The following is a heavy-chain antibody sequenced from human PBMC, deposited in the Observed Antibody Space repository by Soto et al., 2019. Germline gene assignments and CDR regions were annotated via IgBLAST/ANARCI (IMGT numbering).Heavy chain of an antibody. CDR1: GGSISSSNW. CDR2: IYHSGST. D-gene: IGHD4-17*01. J-gene: IGHJ4*02. CDR3: ARETGNLMTTVTMGFDY. Sequence: PSETLSLTCAVSGGSISSSNWWSWVRQPPGKGLEWIGEIYHSGSTNYNPSLKSRVTISVDKSKNQFSLKLSSVTAADTAVYYCARETGNLMTTVTMGFDYWGQGTLDTVSS. V-gene: IGHV4-4*02.